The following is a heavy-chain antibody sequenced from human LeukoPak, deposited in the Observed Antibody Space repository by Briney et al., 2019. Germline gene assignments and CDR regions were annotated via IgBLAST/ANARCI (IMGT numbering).Heavy chain of an antibody. CDR2: INPNSGGT. CDR1: GYTFTGSY. CDR3: ARDRGWLRLFKHFDP. J-gene: IGHJ5*02. V-gene: IGHV1-2*02. D-gene: IGHD5-12*01. Sequence: ASVKVSCKASGYTFTGSYMHWVRQAPGQGLEWMGWINPNSGGTNYAQKFQGRVTMTRDTSISTAYMELSRLRSDDTAVYYCARDRGWLRLFKHFDPWGQGTLVTVSS.